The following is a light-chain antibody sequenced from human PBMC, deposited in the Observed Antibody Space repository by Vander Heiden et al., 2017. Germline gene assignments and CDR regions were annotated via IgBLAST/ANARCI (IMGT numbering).Light chain of an antibody. CDR1: SSNIGSNY. J-gene: IGLJ3*02. V-gene: IGLV1-47*01. CDR3: AAWDGSLSGRV. Sequence: QSVLTQPPSASATPGQRVTISCSGSSSNIGSNYVVWYQQLPGTAPKLLIYRNNQRPSGVPDRFSGSKSGTSASLAISGLRSEDEADYYCAAWDGSLSGRVFGGGTKLTVL. CDR2: RNN.